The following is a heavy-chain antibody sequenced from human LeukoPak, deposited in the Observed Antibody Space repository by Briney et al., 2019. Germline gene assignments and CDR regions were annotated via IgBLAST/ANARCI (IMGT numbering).Heavy chain of an antibody. V-gene: IGHV4-34*01. CDR3: ARRQPPRIQLWSCLGDWFDP. Sequence: SETLSLTCAVYGGSFSGYYWSWIRQPPGKGLEWIGEINHSGSTNYNPSLKSRVTISVDTSKNQFSLKLSSVTAADTAVYYCARRQPPRIQLWSCLGDWFDPWGQGTLVTVSS. CDR2: INHSGST. CDR1: GGSFSGYY. D-gene: IGHD5-18*01. J-gene: IGHJ5*02.